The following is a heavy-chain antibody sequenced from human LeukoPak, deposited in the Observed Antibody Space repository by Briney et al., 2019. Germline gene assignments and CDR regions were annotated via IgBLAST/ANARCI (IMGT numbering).Heavy chain of an antibody. J-gene: IGHJ4*02. CDR3: ARAVGGYFDWLSPYFDY. Sequence: GASVKVSCKASGGTFSSYAISWVRQAPGQGLEWMGGIIPIFGTANYAQKFQGRVTITADESTSTAYMELSSLRSEDTAVYYCARAVGGYFDWLSPYFDYWGLGTLVTVSS. CDR2: IIPIFGTA. D-gene: IGHD3-9*01. V-gene: IGHV1-69*13. CDR1: GGTFSSYA.